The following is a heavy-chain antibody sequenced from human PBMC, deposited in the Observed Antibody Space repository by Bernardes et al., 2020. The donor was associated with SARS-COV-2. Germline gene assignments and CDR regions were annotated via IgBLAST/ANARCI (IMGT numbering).Heavy chain of an antibody. J-gene: IGHJ4*02. Sequence: GGSLRLSCEASGFTFNTYGMHWVRRAPGKGLEWVAVIWYDGSSKYYADSVKGRFTISRDNSKNTLYLQMNSLRVEDTAVYYCARGALSGTYGVGDYWGQGTLVTVSS. CDR3: ARGALSGTYGVGDY. CDR1: GFTFNTYG. CDR2: IWYDGSSK. D-gene: IGHD1-26*01. V-gene: IGHV3-33*01.